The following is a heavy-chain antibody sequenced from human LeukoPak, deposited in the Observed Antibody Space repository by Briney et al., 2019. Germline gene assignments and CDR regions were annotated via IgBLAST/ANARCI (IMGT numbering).Heavy chain of an antibody. D-gene: IGHD3-22*01. CDR3: ARIYYDSSGYRLFDY. V-gene: IGHV3-7*02. CDR2: IKEEGSGK. Sequence: PGRSLRLSCAASGFTFSSYGMHWVRQAPGKGLEWVANIKEEGSGKYYVDSVTGRFTISRDNAKNSLYLQMNSLRAEDTAVYYCARIYYDSSGYRLFDYWGQGTLVTVSS. J-gene: IGHJ4*02. CDR1: GFTFSSYG.